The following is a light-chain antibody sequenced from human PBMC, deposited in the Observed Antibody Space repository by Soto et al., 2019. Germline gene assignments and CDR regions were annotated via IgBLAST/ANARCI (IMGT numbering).Light chain of an antibody. CDR2: GAS. Sequence: EIVMTQSPATLSVSPGERATLSCRASQSVGASLAWYQHKPGQAPRLLIYGASVRATGIPARFSGSGSGTEFTHTIVSLQSDDFAVYDCQQYDNWSPFTFGGGTKVEVK. CDR1: QSVGAS. V-gene: IGKV3-15*01. CDR3: QQYDNWSPFT. J-gene: IGKJ4*01.